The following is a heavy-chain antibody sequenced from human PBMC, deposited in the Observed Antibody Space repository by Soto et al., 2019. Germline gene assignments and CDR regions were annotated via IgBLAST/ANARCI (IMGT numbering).Heavy chain of an antibody. Sequence: ASVKVSCKASGYTFTSYATHWVRQAPGQRLERMGWINAVNRDTKNSQKFQRRVTSTRETSESTAYMMLISLRPDDTAGYYRARQRYFDYWVQGTLVTVSP. CDR1: GYTFTSYA. J-gene: IGHJ4*02. CDR3: ARQRYFDY. D-gene: IGHD6-25*01. V-gene: IGHV1-3*01. CDR2: INAVNRDT.